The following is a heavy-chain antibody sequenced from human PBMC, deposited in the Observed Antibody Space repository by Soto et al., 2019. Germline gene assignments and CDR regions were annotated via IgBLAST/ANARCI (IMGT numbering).Heavy chain of an antibody. J-gene: IGHJ6*02. CDR1: GFSITSPGMS. V-gene: IGHV2-70*13. D-gene: IGHD6-25*01. CDR2: IERDDDDK. CDR3: ARSIRGQREFKGMDV. Sequence: SGPTLVNPTETLPLTCTFSGFSITSPGMSVSWIRQPPGRALEWLALIERDDDDKYYSTSLKTRLTISKDTRKNQVVLTMANMNPADTANYYCARSIRGQREFKGMDVWGQGTTVTVSS.